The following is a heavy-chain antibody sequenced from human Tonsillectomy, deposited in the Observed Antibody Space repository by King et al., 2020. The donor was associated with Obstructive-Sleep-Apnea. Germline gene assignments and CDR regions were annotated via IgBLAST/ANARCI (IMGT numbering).Heavy chain of an antibody. CDR3: ARLTDYDLRSGYTNWFDP. D-gene: IGHD3-3*01. Sequence: QLQESGPGLVKSSETLSLTCTVSGYSISSGYSWGWIRQPPGKGLEWIGIIYHSGSTSHNPSLKSRVPISVDTSKNQFSLKLSSVTAADTAVYYCARLTDYDLRSGYTNWFDPWGQGTLVTVSS. CDR1: GYSISSGYS. V-gene: IGHV4-38-2*02. J-gene: IGHJ5*02. CDR2: IYHSGST.